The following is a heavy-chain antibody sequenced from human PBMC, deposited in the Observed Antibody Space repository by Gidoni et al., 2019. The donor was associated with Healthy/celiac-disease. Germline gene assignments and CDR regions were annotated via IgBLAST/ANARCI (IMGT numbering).Heavy chain of an antibody. D-gene: IGHD4-17*01. CDR1: GGSFSGYY. J-gene: IGHJ4*02. Sequence: QVQLQQWGAGLLKPSETLSLTCAVYGGSFSGYYLSWIRQPPGKGLEWIGEINHSGSTNYNPSLKSRVTISVDTSKNQFSLKLSSVTAADTAVYYCARYGDSLPYYFDYWGQGTLVTVSS. V-gene: IGHV4-34*01. CDR3: ARYGDSLPYYFDY. CDR2: INHSGST.